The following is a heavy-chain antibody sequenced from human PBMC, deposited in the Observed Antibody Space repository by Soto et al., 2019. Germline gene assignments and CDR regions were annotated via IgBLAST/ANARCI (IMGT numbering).Heavy chain of an antibody. D-gene: IGHD6-13*01. CDR1: GYSFTSYW. V-gene: IGHV5-10-1*01. J-gene: IGHJ5*02. Sequence: GESLKISCKGSGYSFTSYWISWVRQMPGKGLEWMGRTDPSDSYTNYSPSFQGHVTISADKSISTAYLQWSSLKASDTAMYYCARLIIAAAGTWWFDPWGQGTLVTVSS. CDR2: TDPSDSYT. CDR3: ARLIIAAAGTWWFDP.